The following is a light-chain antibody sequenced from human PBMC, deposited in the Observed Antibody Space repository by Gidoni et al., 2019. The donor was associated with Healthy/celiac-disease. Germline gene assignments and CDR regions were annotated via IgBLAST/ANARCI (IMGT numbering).Light chain of an antibody. V-gene: IGKV4-1*01. CDR2: WAS. J-gene: IGKJ2*01. CDR3: QQYYSTPQT. CDR1: QSVVYSSNNKNY. Sequence: DIVMTQSPDSLAVSLGERATINCKSSQSVVYSSNNKNYLAWYQQKPGPPPKLLIYWASTRESGVPDRFSGSGSGTDFTLTISSLQAEDVAVYYCQQYYSTPQTFGQGTKLEIK.